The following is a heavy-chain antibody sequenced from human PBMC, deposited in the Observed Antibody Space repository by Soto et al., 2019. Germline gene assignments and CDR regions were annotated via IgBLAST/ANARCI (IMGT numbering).Heavy chain of an antibody. V-gene: IGHV3-48*01. CDR3: ARPAEDWYFDL. CDR2: ISSSSITI. J-gene: IGHJ2*01. CDR1: GFTFSSYS. Sequence: PGGSLRLSCAASGFTFSSYSMNWVRQAPGKGLEWVSYISSSSITIYYADSVKGRFTISRDNAKNSLYLQMNSLRAEDTAVYYCARPAEDWYFDLWGRGTLVTVSS.